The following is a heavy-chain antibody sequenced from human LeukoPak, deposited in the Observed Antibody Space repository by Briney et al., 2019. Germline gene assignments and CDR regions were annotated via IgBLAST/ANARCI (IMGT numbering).Heavy chain of an antibody. CDR3: ARARNFDY. Sequence: PGGSLRLSCTASGFTFSSYGMDWVRQAPGKGLEWVANIKQDGSEKYYVDSVKGRFTISRDNAKNSLYLQMNSLRAEDTAVYYCARARNFDYWGQGTLVTVSS. J-gene: IGHJ4*02. V-gene: IGHV3-7*01. CDR2: IKQDGSEK. CDR1: GFTFSSYG.